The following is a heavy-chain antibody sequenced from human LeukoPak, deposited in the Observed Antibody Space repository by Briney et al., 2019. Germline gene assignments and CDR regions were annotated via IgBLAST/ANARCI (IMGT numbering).Heavy chain of an antibody. CDR2: INHSGST. CDR1: GGSFSGYY. J-gene: IGHJ6*03. V-gene: IGHV4-34*01. Sequence: PSETLSLTCAVSGGSFSGYYWSWIRQPPGKGLEWIGEINHSGSTNYNPSLKSRVTISVDTSKNQFSLKLSSVTAADTAVYYCARDKTVTALGDYYYYMDVWGKGTTVTVSS. CDR3: ARDKTVTALGDYYYYMDV. D-gene: IGHD4-11*01.